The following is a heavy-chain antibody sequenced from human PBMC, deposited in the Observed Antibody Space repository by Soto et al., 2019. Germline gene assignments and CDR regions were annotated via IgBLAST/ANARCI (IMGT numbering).Heavy chain of an antibody. CDR2: IYYGGIT. D-gene: IGHD6-19*01. Sequence: SETLSLTCSVSGGSITSGCYYWNWIRQHPGKGLEWIGYIYYGGITYYNPSLKSRITISVDTSKNQFSLRLISATAADTALYYCARRYGWLYFDYWGQGTLVTVSS. V-gene: IGHV4-31*03. J-gene: IGHJ4*02. CDR1: GGSITSGCYY. CDR3: ARRYGWLYFDY.